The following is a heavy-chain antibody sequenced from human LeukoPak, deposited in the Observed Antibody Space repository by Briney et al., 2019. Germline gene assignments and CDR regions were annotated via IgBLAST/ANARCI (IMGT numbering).Heavy chain of an antibody. CDR3: VREQWYRFDH. D-gene: IGHD6-19*01. V-gene: IGHV3-23*01. CDR2: ISGRDSTT. CDR1: GFTFSSYA. J-gene: IGHJ4*02. Sequence: GGSLRLSCAASGFTFSSYAMSWVRQAPGKGLEWVSGISGRDSTTYYADSVKGRFTISKDNVNNLVFLQMNNLRVEDTAVYYCVREQWYRFDHWGQGILVTVSS.